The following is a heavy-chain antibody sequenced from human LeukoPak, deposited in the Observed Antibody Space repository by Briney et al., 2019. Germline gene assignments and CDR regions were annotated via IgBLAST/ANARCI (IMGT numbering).Heavy chain of an antibody. CDR3: ARAIANYDYVWGSYRYDDAFDI. D-gene: IGHD3-16*02. CDR2: INPNSGGT. CDR1: GYTFTGYY. V-gene: IGHV1-2*02. Sequence: GASVKVSCKASGYTFTGYYMHWVRQAPGQGLEWMGWINPNSGGTNYAQKFQGRVTMTRDTSISTAYMELSRLRSDDTAVYYCARAIANYDYVWGSYRYDDAFDIWGQGTMVTVSS. J-gene: IGHJ3*02.